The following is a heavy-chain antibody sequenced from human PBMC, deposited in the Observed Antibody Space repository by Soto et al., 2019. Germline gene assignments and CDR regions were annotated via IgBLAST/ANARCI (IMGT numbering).Heavy chain of an antibody. V-gene: IGHV1-69*01. CDR2: IIPIFGTA. CDR3: ASPRPLKTYYYGSGSLRYYYYGMDV. CDR1: GGTFSSYA. J-gene: IGHJ6*02. Sequence: QVQLVQSGAEVKKPGSSVKVSCKASGGTFSSYAISWVRQAPGQGLEWMGGIIPIFGTANYAQKFQGRVTISADEYTCTAYMELSSLRSEDTAVYYCASPRPLKTYYYGSGSLRYYYYGMDVWGQGTTVTVSS. D-gene: IGHD3-10*01.